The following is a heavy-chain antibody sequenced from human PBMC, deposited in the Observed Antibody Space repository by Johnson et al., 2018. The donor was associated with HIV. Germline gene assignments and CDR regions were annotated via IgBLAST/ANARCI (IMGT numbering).Heavy chain of an antibody. CDR1: GFSFSDYA. CDR3: ARGITMIAVVKGDAFDI. Sequence: VQLVESGGGVVQPGRSLRLSCAASGFSFSDYAMHWVRQAPGKGLEWVAVISYDGSSKFYPNSLKGRFSISIDNSKNTVYLQMNSLRTEDTAVYYCARGITMIAVVKGDAFDIWGQGTMVTVSS. J-gene: IGHJ3*02. D-gene: IGHD3-22*01. V-gene: IGHV3-30*04. CDR2: ISYDGSSK.